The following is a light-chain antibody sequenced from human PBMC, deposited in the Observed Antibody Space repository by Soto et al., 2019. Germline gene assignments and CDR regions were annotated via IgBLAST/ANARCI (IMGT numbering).Light chain of an antibody. CDR2: DAS. CDR1: QSISSW. J-gene: IGKJ5*01. V-gene: IGKV1-5*01. CDR3: QQYNIYPT. Sequence: DIQMTQSPSTLSASVGDRVTITCRASQSISSWLAWYQQKPGKAPKLLIYDASSLESGVPSRFSGSGSGTEFTLTISSLQPDDFATYYCQQYNIYPTFGQGTRLEI.